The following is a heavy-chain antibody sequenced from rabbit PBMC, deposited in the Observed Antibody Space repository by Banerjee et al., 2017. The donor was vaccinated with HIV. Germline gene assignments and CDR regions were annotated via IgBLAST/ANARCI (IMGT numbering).Heavy chain of an antibody. D-gene: IGHD1-1*01. Sequence: QSLEESGGDLVKPGASLTLTCKASGIDFSSSYYMCWVRQAPGKGLEWIGCINHGSDSTYYASWVISRFTISKTSSTTVTLQMTSLTAADTATYFCARHYAGISGYAFNLWGPGTLVTVS. CDR3: ARHYAGISGYAFNL. J-gene: IGHJ4*01. CDR2: INHGSDST. V-gene: IGHV1S40*01. CDR1: GIDFSSSYY.